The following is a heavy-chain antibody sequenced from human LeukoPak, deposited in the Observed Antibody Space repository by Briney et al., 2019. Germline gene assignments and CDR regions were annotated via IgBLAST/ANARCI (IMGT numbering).Heavy chain of an antibody. V-gene: IGHV3-21*01. CDR2: ISSSSSYI. D-gene: IGHD6-19*01. CDR3: ARAAVAGPFDY. Sequence: GGSLRLSCAASGFTFSSYSMNWVRQAPGKGLEWVSSISSSSSYIYYADSVKGRFTISRDNAKNSLYLQMNSLGAEDTAVYYCARAAVAGPFDYWGQGTLVTVSS. CDR1: GFTFSSYS. J-gene: IGHJ4*02.